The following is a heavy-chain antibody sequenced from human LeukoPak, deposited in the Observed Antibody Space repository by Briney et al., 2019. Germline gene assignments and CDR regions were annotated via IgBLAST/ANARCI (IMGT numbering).Heavy chain of an antibody. V-gene: IGHV1-2*02. J-gene: IGHJ4*02. CDR1: GYTFTGYY. CDR3: ARDRAALIGFHY. Sequence: ASVKVSCKASGYTFTGYYMHWVRQAPGQGLEWMGWINPNSGGTNYAQKFQGRVTMTRDTSKNQFSLKLSSVTAADTAVYYCARDRAALIGFHYWGQGTPVTVSS. D-gene: IGHD2-15*01. CDR2: INPNSGGT.